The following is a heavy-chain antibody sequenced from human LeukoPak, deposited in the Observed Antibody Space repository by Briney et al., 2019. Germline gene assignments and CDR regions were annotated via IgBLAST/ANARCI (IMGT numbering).Heavy chain of an antibody. Sequence: ASVKVSCKASGYTFTSYDINWVRQATGHGLEWMGWMTPNSGNSGFAQKFQGRVTVTRSTSISTAYMELTSLRSEDTAVYFCARARRDGYDFDHYFDYWGQGTLVTVSS. J-gene: IGHJ4*02. CDR2: MTPNSGNS. D-gene: IGHD5-24*01. CDR1: GYTFTSYD. CDR3: ARARRDGYDFDHYFDY. V-gene: IGHV1-8*01.